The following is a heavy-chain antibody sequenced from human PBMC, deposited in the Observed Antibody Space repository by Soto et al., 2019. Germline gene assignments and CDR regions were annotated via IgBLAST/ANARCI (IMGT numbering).Heavy chain of an antibody. V-gene: IGHV1-46*01. CDR1: GYTFTSYY. J-gene: IGHJ3*02. Sequence: QVQLVQSGAEVKKPGASVKVSCKASGYTFTSYYMHWVRQAPGQGLEWMGIINPSGGSTSYAQKFQGRGTMTRDTSTSTVYMELSSLRSEDTAVYYCARKRGYCSSTSCSPGGAFDIWGQGTMVTVSS. CDR2: INPSGGST. D-gene: IGHD2-2*01. CDR3: ARKRGYCSSTSCSPGGAFDI.